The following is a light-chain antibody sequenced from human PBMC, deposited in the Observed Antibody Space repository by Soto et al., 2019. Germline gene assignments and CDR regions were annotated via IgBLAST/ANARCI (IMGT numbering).Light chain of an antibody. CDR3: SSYTSSSPVV. J-gene: IGLJ2*01. CDR2: EVS. V-gene: IGLV2-18*02. CDR1: SSDVGSYNR. Sequence: QSVLTQPPSVSGSPGQSVTISCTGTSSDVGSYNRVSWYQQPPGKAPKLMIYEVSNRPSGVPDRFSGSKSGNTASLTISGLQAEDEADYYCSSYTSSSPVVFGGGTKVTVL.